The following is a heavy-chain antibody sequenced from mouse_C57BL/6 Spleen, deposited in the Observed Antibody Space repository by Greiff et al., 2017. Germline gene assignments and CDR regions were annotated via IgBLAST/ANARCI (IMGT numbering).Heavy chain of an antibody. D-gene: IGHD2-3*01. J-gene: IGHJ1*03. CDR2: ISNLAYSI. CDR3: ARKGHDYWYFDV. V-gene: IGHV5-15*01. CDR1: GFTFSDYG. Sequence: EVQLVESGGGLVQPGGSLKLSCAASGFTFSDYGMAWVRQAPRKGPEWVAFISNLAYSIYYADTVTGRFTISRENAKNTLYLEMSSLRSEDTAMYYCARKGHDYWYFDVWGTGTTVTVSS.